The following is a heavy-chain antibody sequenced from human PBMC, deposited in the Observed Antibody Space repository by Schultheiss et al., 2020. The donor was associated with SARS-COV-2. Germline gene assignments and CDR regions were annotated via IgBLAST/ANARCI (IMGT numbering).Heavy chain of an antibody. CDR3: ARENIAARRGAMDV. V-gene: IGHV3-48*04. Sequence: GGSLRLSCAASGFTFSSYGMHWVRQAPGKGLEWVSYISSSGSTIYYADSVKGRFTISRDNAKNSLYLQMNSLRAEDTAVYYCARENIAARRGAMDVWGQGTTVTVSS. CDR2: ISSSGSTI. CDR1: GFTFSSYG. D-gene: IGHD6-6*01. J-gene: IGHJ6*02.